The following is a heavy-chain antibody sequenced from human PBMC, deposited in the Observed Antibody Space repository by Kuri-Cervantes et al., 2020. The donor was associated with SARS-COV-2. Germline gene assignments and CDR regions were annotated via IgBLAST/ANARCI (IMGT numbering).Heavy chain of an antibody. J-gene: IGHJ6*02. CDR1: GYSFTSYW. D-gene: IGHD3-9*01. Sequence: GESLKISCKGSGYSFTSYWISWVRQMPGKGLEWMGRIDPSDSYTNYSPSFQGHVTISADKSISTAYLQWSSLEASDTAMYYCARLGGDILTGYWKYYYGMDVWGQGTTVTVSS. CDR3: ARLGGDILTGYWKYYYGMDV. V-gene: IGHV5-10-1*01. CDR2: IDPSDSYT.